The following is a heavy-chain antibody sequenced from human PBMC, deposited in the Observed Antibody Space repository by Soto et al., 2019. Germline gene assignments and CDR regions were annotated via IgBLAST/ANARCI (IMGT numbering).Heavy chain of an antibody. J-gene: IGHJ3*02. Sequence: SETLSLTCTVSGGSISSYYWSWIRQPPGKGLEWIGYIYYSGSTNYNPSLKSRVTISVDTSKNQFSLKLSSVTAADTAVYYCARANYDFWSGPPPHDAFDIWGQGTMVTVSS. CDR2: IYYSGST. CDR3: ARANYDFWSGPPPHDAFDI. CDR1: GGSISSYY. V-gene: IGHV4-59*01. D-gene: IGHD3-3*01.